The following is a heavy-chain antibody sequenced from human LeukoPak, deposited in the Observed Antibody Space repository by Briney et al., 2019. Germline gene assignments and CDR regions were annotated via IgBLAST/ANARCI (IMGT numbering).Heavy chain of an antibody. CDR1: GGSISSGSYY. D-gene: IGHD6-13*01. CDR2: IYTSGST. J-gene: IGHJ3*02. Sequence: PSETLSLTCTVSGGSISSGSYYWSWIRQPAGKGLEWIGRIYTSGSTNYNPSLKSRVTISVDTSKNQFSLKLSSVTAADTAVYYCARPSSSWPGAAFDIWGQGTMVTVSS. CDR3: ARPSSSWPGAAFDI. V-gene: IGHV4-61*02.